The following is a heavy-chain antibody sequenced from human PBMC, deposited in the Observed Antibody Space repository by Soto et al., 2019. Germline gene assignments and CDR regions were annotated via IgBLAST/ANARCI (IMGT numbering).Heavy chain of an antibody. Sequence: GGSLRLSCAASGFTFSDFYISWVRQAPGKGLEWVSYISGTGSYTTYADSVKGRFTISRDNPKNSLYLQMNSLRAEDTAVYYCARMTKINRNYDFWGQGALVTVSS. CDR3: ARMTKINRNYDF. V-gene: IGHV3-11*06. CDR1: GFTFSDFY. J-gene: IGHJ4*02. CDR2: ISGTGSYT. D-gene: IGHD1-7*01.